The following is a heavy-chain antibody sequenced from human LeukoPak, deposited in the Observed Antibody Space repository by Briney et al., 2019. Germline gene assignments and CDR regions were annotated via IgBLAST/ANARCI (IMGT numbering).Heavy chain of an antibody. CDR1: GFTSNNYW. D-gene: IGHD3-3*01. J-gene: IGHJ3*01. CDR2: IKPGGNEK. Sequence: GGSLRLSCAASGFTSNNYWTTWVRQGPGKGLEWVANIKPGGNEKYYVDSVKGRFTISRDNVKNSLYLQMNSLRAEDTAIYYCATFRFLGTWGQGTMVTVSP. V-gene: IGHV3-7*03. CDR3: ATFRFLGT.